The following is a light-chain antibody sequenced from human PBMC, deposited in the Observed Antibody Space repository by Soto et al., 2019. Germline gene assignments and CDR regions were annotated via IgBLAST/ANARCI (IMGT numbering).Light chain of an antibody. CDR3: VSFTSSTTYV. CDR2: DVT. CDR1: SSDVGGSNH. J-gene: IGLJ1*01. V-gene: IGLV2-14*01. Sequence: QSVLAQPASVSDSPGQSITISCTGTSSDVGGSNHVSRYQQHPGKAPKLMIYDVTNRPSGVSNRFSGSKSGSTASLIISGLQAEDEADYYCVSFTSSTTYVFGTGTKVTVL.